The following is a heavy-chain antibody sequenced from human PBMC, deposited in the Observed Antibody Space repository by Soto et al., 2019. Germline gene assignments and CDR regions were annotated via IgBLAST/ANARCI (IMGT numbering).Heavy chain of an antibody. CDR1: GYTFFTYD. CDR2: LSTYSGDT. J-gene: IGHJ5*02. V-gene: IGHV1-18*01. D-gene: IGHD5-12*01. Sequence: QVHLVQSGVEVKTPGASMKVSCQASGYTFFTYDISWVRQAPGQGLEWMGWLSTYSGDTKYAQKFQGRVTMTTDTSTTTAYLELRSLRSDDTAVYYCARHHGPTTSENWFDPWGQGTLVTVSS. CDR3: ARHHGPTTSENWFDP.